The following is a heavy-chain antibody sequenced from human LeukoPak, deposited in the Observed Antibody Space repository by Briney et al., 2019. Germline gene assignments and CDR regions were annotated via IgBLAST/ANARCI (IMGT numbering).Heavy chain of an antibody. CDR3: ARGGEY. Sequence: ASVKVSCKASGYIFTSYNMYWVRQAPGQGLEWMGIINSSGGSTNYAQKFQGRVTMTRDTSISTAYMELSTLRSDDTAVYYCARGGEYWGQGTLVTVSS. J-gene: IGHJ4*02. D-gene: IGHD3-16*01. V-gene: IGHV1-46*01. CDR1: GYIFTSYN. CDR2: INSSGGST.